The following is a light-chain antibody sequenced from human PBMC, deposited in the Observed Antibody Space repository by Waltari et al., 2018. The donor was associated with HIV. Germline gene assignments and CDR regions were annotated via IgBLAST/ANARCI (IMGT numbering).Light chain of an antibody. CDR1: QSVNSN. CDR2: GVS. J-gene: IGKJ5*01. CDR3: QQYYNWPPIT. Sequence: EIVMTQSPATLSVSPGERVTLSCRASQSVNSNLAWYQQRPAQAPRLLLYGVSTRATGIPDRFSGSRSGTEFTLTISSLQSEDSAVYYCQQYYNWPPITFGQGTRLEIK. V-gene: IGKV3-15*01.